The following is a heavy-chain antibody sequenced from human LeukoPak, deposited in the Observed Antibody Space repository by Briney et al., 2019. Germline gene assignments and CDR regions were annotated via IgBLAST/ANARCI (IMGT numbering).Heavy chain of an antibody. J-gene: IGHJ5*02. D-gene: IGHD3-3*01. Sequence: GGSLRLSCAASGFTFSSYSMNWVRQAPGKGLEWGSSISSSSSYIYSADSVKGRFTISRDNAKNSLYLQMNSLRAEDTAVYYCARDEVTIFGVVPNWFDPWGQGTLVTVSS. CDR2: ISSSSSYI. CDR3: ARDEVTIFGVVPNWFDP. CDR1: GFTFSSYS. V-gene: IGHV3-21*01.